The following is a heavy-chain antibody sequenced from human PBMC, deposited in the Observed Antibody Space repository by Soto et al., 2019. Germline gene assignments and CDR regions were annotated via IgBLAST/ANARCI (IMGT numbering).Heavy chain of an antibody. CDR2: IYHSGST. D-gene: IGHD3-3*01. CDR1: GGSISSGGYS. Sequence: QLQLQESGSGLVKPSQTLSLTCAVSGGSISSGGYSWSWIRQPPGKGLEWIGYIYHSGSTYYNPSIKSRVTISVDRSKNQFSLKLSSVTAADTAVYYCARSRRYYDFWSGYYPDNWFDPWGQGTLVTVSS. V-gene: IGHV4-30-2*01. J-gene: IGHJ5*02. CDR3: ARSRRYYDFWSGYYPDNWFDP.